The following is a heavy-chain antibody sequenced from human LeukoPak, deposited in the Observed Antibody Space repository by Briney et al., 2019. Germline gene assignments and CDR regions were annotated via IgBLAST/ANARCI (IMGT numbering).Heavy chain of an antibody. J-gene: IGHJ6*03. CDR1: GGTFSRYA. D-gene: IGHD6-6*01. Sequence: SVKVSCKASGGTFSRYAISWVRQTPGQGLEWVGGIILIFGTANYAQKFQGRVTITTDESTSTAYMERSSLRSEDTAVYYCARSSIAARRIGYYYYYMDVWGKGTTVTVSS. V-gene: IGHV1-69*05. CDR3: ARSSIAARRIGYYYYYMDV. CDR2: IILIFGTA.